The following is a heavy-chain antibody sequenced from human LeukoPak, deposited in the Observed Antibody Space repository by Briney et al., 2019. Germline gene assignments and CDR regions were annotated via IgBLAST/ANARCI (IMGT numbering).Heavy chain of an antibody. V-gene: IGHV3-21*01. CDR2: ISSSSSYI. D-gene: IGHD2-2*02. CDR3: ARAGYCSSTSCYTGGHAEYFQH. CDR1: GFTFSSYS. J-gene: IGHJ1*01. Sequence: PGESLRLSCAASGFTFSSYSMNWVRQAPGKGLEWVSSISSSSSYIYYADSVKGRFTISRDNAKNSLYLQMNSLRAEDTAVYYCARAGYCSSTSCYTGGHAEYFQHWGQGTLVTVSS.